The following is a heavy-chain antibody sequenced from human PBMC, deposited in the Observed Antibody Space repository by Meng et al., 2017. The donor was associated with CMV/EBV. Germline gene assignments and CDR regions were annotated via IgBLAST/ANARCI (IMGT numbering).Heavy chain of an antibody. CDR1: GFTFSSYS. Sequence: GESLKISCAASGFTFSSYSMNWVRQAPGKGLEWVSSISSSSSYIYYADSVKGRFTISRDNAKNSPYLQMNSLRAEDTAVYYCARDRGGDIAPYYYYGMDVWGQGTTVTVSS. J-gene: IGHJ6*02. V-gene: IGHV3-21*01. D-gene: IGHD2-15*01. CDR3: ARDRGGDIAPYYYYGMDV. CDR2: ISSSSSYI.